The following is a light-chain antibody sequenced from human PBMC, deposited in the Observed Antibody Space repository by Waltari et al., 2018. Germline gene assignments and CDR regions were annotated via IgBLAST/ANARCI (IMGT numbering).Light chain of an antibody. CDR3: QHYLRLPVT. CDR2: GAS. V-gene: IGKV3-20*01. CDR1: QSVSRA. J-gene: IGKJ1*01. Sequence: EIVLTQSPAPLSLSLGERATVSCRTSQSVSRALAWYQQKPGQAPRLLIYGASTRATGIPDRFSGSGSGTDFSLTISRLEPDDFAVYYCQHYLRLPVTFGQGTTVEI.